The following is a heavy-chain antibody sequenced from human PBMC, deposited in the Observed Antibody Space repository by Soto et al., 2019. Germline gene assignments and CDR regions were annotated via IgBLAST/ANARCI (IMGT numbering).Heavy chain of an antibody. CDR3: ARGVPNSSSWTLEGDY. Sequence: QVKVQQWGAGLLKPSETLSLTCAVYGGAFSDYYWSWIRQPPGNGLECIGEINHSGSTNYNPSLKSRVPISVDQSKNQFSLKLNSVTAADTAVYYCARGVPNSSSWTLEGDYWGQGTLVTVSS. CDR2: INHSGST. CDR1: GGAFSDYY. J-gene: IGHJ4*02. D-gene: IGHD6-13*01. V-gene: IGHV4-34*01.